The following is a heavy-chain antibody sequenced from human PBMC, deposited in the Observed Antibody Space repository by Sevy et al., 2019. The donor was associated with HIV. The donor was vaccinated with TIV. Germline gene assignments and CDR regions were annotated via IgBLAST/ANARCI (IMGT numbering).Heavy chain of an antibody. CDR3: AREPALAAAGTIEGYYFDY. CDR1: GYTFTGYY. Sequence: ASVKVSCEASGYTFTGYYMHWVRQAPGQGLEWMGWINPNSGGTNYAQKFQGRVTMTRDTSISTAYMELSRLRSNDTAVYYCAREPALAAAGTIEGYYFDYWGQGTLVTVSS. CDR2: INPNSGGT. V-gene: IGHV1-2*02. J-gene: IGHJ4*02. D-gene: IGHD6-13*01.